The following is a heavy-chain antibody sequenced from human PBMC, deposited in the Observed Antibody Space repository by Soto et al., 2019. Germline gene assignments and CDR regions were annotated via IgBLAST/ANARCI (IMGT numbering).Heavy chain of an antibody. J-gene: IGHJ4*02. V-gene: IGHV3-48*01. CDR1: GFTFSSYS. Sequence: EVQLVESGGGLVQPGGSLRLSCAASGFTFSSYSMNWVRQAPGKGLEWVSYISSSSSTIYYADSVKGRFTISRDNAKNSLYLQMNSLRAEDTAVYYCARVFGPELVVVAATPFDYWGQGTLVTVSS. CDR3: ARVFGPELVVVAATPFDY. CDR2: ISSSSSTI. D-gene: IGHD2-15*01.